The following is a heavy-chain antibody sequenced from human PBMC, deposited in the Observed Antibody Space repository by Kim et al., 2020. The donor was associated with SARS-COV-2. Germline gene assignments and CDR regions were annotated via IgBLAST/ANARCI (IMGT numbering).Heavy chain of an antibody. Sequence: GGSLRLSCAASGFTFSDSAMYWVRQASGKGLEWVGRIRSKANSYATAYDVSVKGRFIISRDDSKNTAYLQMNSLKTEDTAIYYCTRVPPYSNSWWDAFDIWGQGTMVNVSS. CDR2: IRSKANSYAT. J-gene: IGHJ3*02. CDR1: GFTFSDSA. D-gene: IGHD6-13*01. CDR3: TRVPPYSNSWWDAFDI. V-gene: IGHV3-73*01.